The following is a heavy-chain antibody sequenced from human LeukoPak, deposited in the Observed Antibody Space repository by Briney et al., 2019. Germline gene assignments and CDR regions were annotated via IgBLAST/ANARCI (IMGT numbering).Heavy chain of an antibody. D-gene: IGHD2-2*01. CDR3: ARPRCSSTSCAKGAFDI. Sequence: GGSLRLSCAASGFIFSSYWMSWVRQAPGKGLEWVSAISGSGGSTYYADSVKGRFTISRDNSKNTLYLQMNSLRAEDTAVYYCARPRCSSTSCAKGAFDIWGQGTMVTVSS. CDR2: ISGSGGST. CDR1: GFIFSSYW. V-gene: IGHV3-23*01. J-gene: IGHJ3*02.